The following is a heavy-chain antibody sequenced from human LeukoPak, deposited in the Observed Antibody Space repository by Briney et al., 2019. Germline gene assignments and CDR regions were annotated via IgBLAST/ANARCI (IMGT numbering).Heavy chain of an antibody. D-gene: IGHD5-24*01. J-gene: IGHJ4*02. CDR1: GYTFTESA. CDR3: APRNVYKGYFDN. CDR2: FDPEDGER. Sequence: GASVKVSCKVSGYTFTESAMHWVRQAPGKGLEWMGSFDPEDGERIYAQKLQGRLIMTEDTSTDTAYLELSSLRSDDTAVYYCAPRNVYKGYFDNWGQGTLVTVSS. V-gene: IGHV1-24*01.